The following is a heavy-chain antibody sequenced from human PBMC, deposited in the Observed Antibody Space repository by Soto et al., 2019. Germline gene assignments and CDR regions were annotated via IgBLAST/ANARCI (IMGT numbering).Heavy chain of an antibody. V-gene: IGHV3-23*01. CDR2: ISGSGGST. Sequence: GVLRLSCAASGFTFSSYAMSWVRQAPGKGLESVATISGSGGSTYYADSVKGRFTISRDNSKNTLYLQVNSLRVEDTAVYYCAKDRGFDSSGIDYWGQGTLVTVSS. CDR1: GFTFSSYA. J-gene: IGHJ4*02. CDR3: AKDRGFDSSGIDY. D-gene: IGHD3-22*01.